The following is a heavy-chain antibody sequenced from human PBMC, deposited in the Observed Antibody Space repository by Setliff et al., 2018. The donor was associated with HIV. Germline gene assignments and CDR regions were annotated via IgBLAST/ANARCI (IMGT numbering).Heavy chain of an antibody. CDR3: ARHRDPPGSSWIYYYYYMDL. Sequence: PSETLSLTCTVSGGAISSNKWWSWVRQSPGKGLEWIGEISHSGTANYNASLKSRVTMSIDKSTDQFSLKMRSVTAADTGVYYCARHRDPPGSSWIYYYYYMDLWGAGTTVTVSS. CDR1: GGAISSNKW. V-gene: IGHV4-4*02. D-gene: IGHD6-13*01. CDR2: ISHSGTA. J-gene: IGHJ6*03.